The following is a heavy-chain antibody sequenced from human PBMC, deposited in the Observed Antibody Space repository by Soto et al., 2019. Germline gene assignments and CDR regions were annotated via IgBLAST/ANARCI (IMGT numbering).Heavy chain of an antibody. J-gene: IGHJ4*02. Sequence: QLQLQESGPGLVKSSETLSLTCTVSGGYIMSGEYYWGWIRQPPGQGLEGIASIYFSGGAYYNPSLQSRVTIPVDASEKHFSRRLSPVTAANTAVYYCARNDCGSSPNCYLGYVDYWGQGTLVTVSA. CDR1: GGYIMSGEYY. D-gene: IGHD2-2*01. V-gene: IGHV4-39*02. CDR3: ARNDCGSSPNCYLGYVDY. CDR2: IYFSGGA.